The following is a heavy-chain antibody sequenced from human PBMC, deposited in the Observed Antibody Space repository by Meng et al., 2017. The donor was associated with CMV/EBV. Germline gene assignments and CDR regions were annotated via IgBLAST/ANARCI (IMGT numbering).Heavy chain of an antibody. V-gene: IGHV4-61*01. CDR3: ASSVNYDFWSGDAFDI. J-gene: IGHJ3*02. Sequence: GPLRLSCTVSGGSASSGSYYWSWIRQPPGKGLEWIGYIYYSGSTNYNPSLKSRVTISVDTSKNQFSLKLSSVTAADTAVYYCASSVNYDFWSGDAFDIWGQGTMVTVSS. CDR1: GGSASSGSYY. CDR2: IYYSGST. D-gene: IGHD3-3*01.